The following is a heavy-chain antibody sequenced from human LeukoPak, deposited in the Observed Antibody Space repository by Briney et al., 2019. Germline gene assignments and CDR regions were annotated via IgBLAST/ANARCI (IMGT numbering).Heavy chain of an antibody. D-gene: IGHD4-17*01. J-gene: IGHJ4*02. CDR1: GGSISSYY. Sequence: SETLSLTCTVSGGSISSYYWSWIRQPPGKGLEWIGYIYYSGSTNYNPSLKSRVTISVDTSKNQFSLKLSSVTAAVTAVYYCARLNYGDYVLDYWGQGTLVTVSS. CDR2: IYYSGST. V-gene: IGHV4-59*01. CDR3: ARLNYGDYVLDY.